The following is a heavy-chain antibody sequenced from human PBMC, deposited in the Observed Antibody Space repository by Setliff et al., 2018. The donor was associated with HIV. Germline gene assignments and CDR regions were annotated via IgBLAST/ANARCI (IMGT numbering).Heavy chain of an antibody. CDR1: GFTFSTFW. D-gene: IGHD2-15*01. CDR3: ARDLRSSHGSPNYFDY. CDR2: ISSSGTTI. V-gene: IGHV3-11*04. Sequence: GGSLRLSCAASGFTFSTFWMRWIRQSPGKGLEWISSISSSGTTIYYADSVKGRFTITRDNAKNSLYLELNSLRAEETAVYYCARDLRSSHGSPNYFDYWGRGALVTVSS. J-gene: IGHJ4*02.